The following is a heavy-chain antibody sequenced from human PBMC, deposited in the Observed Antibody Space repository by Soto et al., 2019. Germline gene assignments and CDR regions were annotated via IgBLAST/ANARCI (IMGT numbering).Heavy chain of an antibody. D-gene: IGHD1-26*01. V-gene: IGHV1-69*01. CDR1: EGTFSSYS. CDR2: IIPIFGTA. CDR3: ARDGGRHSGGIDY. Sequence: QVQLVQSGAEVKKPGSSVKVSCKASEGTFSSYSINWVRQAPGQGLEWMGEIIPIFGTANYAQKFQGRVTITADESTSTAHMELSSLRSEDTAVYYCARDGGRHSGGIDYWGQGTLVTVSS. J-gene: IGHJ4*02.